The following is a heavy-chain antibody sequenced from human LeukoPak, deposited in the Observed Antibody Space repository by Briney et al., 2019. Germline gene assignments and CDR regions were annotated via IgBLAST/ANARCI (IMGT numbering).Heavy chain of an antibody. V-gene: IGHV1-2*02. CDR3: ARGHLVYSGVHDY. Sequence: ASVKVSCKASGYTFTGYYMHWVRQAPGQGLEYMGWINPNSGDTNYAQKFQGRVTMTRDTSISTAYIELSRLRSDDTAVYYCARGHLVYSGVHDYWGQGTLVTVSS. CDR1: GYTFTGYY. D-gene: IGHD1-14*01. J-gene: IGHJ4*02. CDR2: INPNSGDT.